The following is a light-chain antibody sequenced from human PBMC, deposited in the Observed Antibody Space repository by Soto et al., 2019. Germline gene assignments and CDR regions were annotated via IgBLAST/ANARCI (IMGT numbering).Light chain of an antibody. Sequence: EIMMTQSPATLSVSPGERVTLSCRASQSVNSNLVWYQQKPGQAPRLLIYGASVRVSGIPARFSGSGSGTEFTLTISSLQSEDFAFYYCQQYNNWPPITFGQGTRLEIK. V-gene: IGKV3-15*01. CDR1: QSVNSN. J-gene: IGKJ5*01. CDR2: GAS. CDR3: QQYNNWPPIT.